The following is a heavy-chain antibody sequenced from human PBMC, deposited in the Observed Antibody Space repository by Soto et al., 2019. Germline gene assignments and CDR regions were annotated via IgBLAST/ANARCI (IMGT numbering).Heavy chain of an antibody. V-gene: IGHV4-31*03. CDR1: GGSISSGGYY. J-gene: IGHJ4*02. CDR2: TYYSGNT. Sequence: SETLSLTCTVSGGSISSGGYYWNWIRQHPGKGLEWIGYTYYSGNTYYNPSLNSRVTISADTSKNQFSLKLSSVTAADTALYYCAKDNQVTLVREATFEHWGKGTLVTVSS. CDR3: AKDNQVTLVREATFEH. D-gene: IGHD3-10*01.